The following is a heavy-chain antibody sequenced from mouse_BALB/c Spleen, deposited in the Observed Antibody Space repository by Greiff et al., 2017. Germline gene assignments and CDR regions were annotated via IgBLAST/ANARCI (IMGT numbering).Heavy chain of an antibody. Sequence: QVQLKESGPGLVAPSQSLSITCTVSGFSLTGYGVTWVRQPPGKGLEWLGMIWGDGSTDYNSALKSRLSISKDNSKSQVFLKMNSLQTDDTARYYCARDYDYDWYFDVWGAGTTVTVSS. D-gene: IGHD2-4*01. CDR1: GFSLTGYG. J-gene: IGHJ1*01. CDR3: ARDYDYDWYFDV. CDR2: IWGDGST. V-gene: IGHV2-6-7*01.